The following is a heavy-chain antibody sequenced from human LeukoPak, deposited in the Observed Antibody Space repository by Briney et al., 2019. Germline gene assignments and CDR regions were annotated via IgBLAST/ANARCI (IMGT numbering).Heavy chain of an antibody. D-gene: IGHD2-15*01. CDR1: GYSFSTNW. V-gene: IGHV5-51*01. J-gene: IGHJ4*02. CDR3: ARARKYSYGPPLFDY. CDR2: IYAGDADS. Sequence: GESLKISCTGSGYSFSTNWIGWVRQMPGKGLEWMGTIYAGDADSRYSPSLQGQATISADKSNSTAYLQWSSLKASDTATYYCARARKYSYGPPLFDYWGQGTLVTVSS.